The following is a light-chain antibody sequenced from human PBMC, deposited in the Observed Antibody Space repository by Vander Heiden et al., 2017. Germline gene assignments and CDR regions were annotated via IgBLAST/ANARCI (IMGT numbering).Light chain of an antibody. CDR2: LGS. J-gene: IGKJ2*01. V-gene: IGKV2-28*01. CDR1: QNLLSSSGYNY. Sequence: DIVMTQSPFSLPVTPGEPASISCRSSQNLLSSSGYNYLDWYLQKPGQSPQLLIYLGSNRASGVPDRFSGSGSGTDFTLKISRVEAEDVGVYYCMQALQTPRTFGQGTKLEIK. CDR3: MQALQTPRT.